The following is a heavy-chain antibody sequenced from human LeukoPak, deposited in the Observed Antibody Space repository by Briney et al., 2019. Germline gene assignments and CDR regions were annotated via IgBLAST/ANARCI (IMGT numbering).Heavy chain of an antibody. V-gene: IGHV4-59*01. CDR2: IYYGGST. D-gene: IGHD4-23*01. J-gene: IGHJ6*03. CDR3: ARDERSGGKRGYYYYYMHV. CDR1: GGSISSYY. Sequence: PSETLSLTCTVSGGSISSYYWSWIRQPPGKGLEWIGYIYYGGSTNYNPSLKSRVTISVDTSKNQFPLKLSSVTAADTAVYYCARDERSGGKRGYYYYYMHVWGKGTTVTISS.